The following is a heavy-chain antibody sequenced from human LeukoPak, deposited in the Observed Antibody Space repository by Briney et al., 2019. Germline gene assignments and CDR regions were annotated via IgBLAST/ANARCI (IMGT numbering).Heavy chain of an antibody. Sequence: PGGSLRLSCKASRFTLSTYWMTWVRQTPGKGLEWVANINQDGSEKYYVGSVKGRFTVSRDNAKNSMYLQMNSLRAEDTAVYYCATRYSSRDFWGQGTLSTVSS. CDR3: ATRYSSRDF. CDR2: INQDGSEK. V-gene: IGHV3-7*03. D-gene: IGHD6-13*01. CDR1: RFTLSTYW. J-gene: IGHJ4*02.